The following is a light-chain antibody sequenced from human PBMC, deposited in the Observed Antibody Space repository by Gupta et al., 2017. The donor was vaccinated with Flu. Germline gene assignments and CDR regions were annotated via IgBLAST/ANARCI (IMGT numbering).Light chain of an antibody. CDR2: KAS. Sequence: DIQMTQSPSTLSASVGDIVTITCRASQSVNTWLVWYQQKPGTAPKLLISKASSLEFGVSSRFRGGGSGTEFTLTISSLQPDDFATYYCHQYNTYPETFGQGTKVDTK. CDR3: HQYNTYPET. CDR1: QSVNTW. J-gene: IGKJ1*01. V-gene: IGKV1-5*03.